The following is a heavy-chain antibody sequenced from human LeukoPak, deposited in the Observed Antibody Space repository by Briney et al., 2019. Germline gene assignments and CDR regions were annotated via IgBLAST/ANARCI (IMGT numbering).Heavy chain of an antibody. CDR1: GFTFSSYG. CDR3: AKDRQLGHCSGGSCYRHLDS. Sequence: GGSLRLSCAASGFTFSSYGMHWVRQAPGKGLEWVAVISYDGSNKYYADSVKGRFTVSRDNSKNMLYVQMNSLRPEDTAVYYCAKDRQLGHCSGGSCYRHLDSWGQGTLVSVSS. CDR2: ISYDGSNK. J-gene: IGHJ4*02. D-gene: IGHD2-15*01. V-gene: IGHV3-30*18.